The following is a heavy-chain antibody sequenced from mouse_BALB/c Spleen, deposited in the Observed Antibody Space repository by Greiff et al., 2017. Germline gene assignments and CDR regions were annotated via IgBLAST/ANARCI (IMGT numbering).Heavy chain of an antibody. CDR1: GFTFSSFG. Sequence: EVMLVESGGGLVQPGGSLKLSCAASGFTFSSFGMHWVRQAPEKGLEWVAYISSGSSTIYYADTVKGRFTISRDNPKNTLFLQMTSLRSEDTAMYYCARLDFYYAMDYWGQGTSVTVSS. CDR2: ISSGSSTI. CDR3: ARLDFYYAMDY. V-gene: IGHV5-17*02. J-gene: IGHJ4*01.